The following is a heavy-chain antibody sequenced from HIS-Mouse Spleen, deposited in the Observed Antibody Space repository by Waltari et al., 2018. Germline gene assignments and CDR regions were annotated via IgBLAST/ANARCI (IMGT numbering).Heavy chain of an antibody. CDR3: AREGYSSSWYDY. D-gene: IGHD6-13*01. J-gene: IGHJ4*02. CDR1: GGTFSSYA. Sequence: VQLVQAGAEVKKPGASVKVSCKASGGTFSSYAISRVRQAPGQGLEWMGGISHIFGTTNYAQKFQGRVTITADESTSTAYMELSSLRSEDTAVYYCAREGYSSSWYDYWGQGTLVTVSS. CDR2: ISHIFGTT. V-gene: IGHV1-69*01.